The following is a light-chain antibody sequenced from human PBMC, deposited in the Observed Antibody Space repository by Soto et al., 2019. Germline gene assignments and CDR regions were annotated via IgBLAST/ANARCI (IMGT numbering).Light chain of an antibody. CDR2: DAY. CDR3: QQYDTSPRT. J-gene: IGKJ1*01. Sequence: EFVLTQSPGTLSLSPGERATLSCRASQTVRNNYLAWYQQKPGQAHRLLIYDAYSRATGIQDRFSGSGSGTDFTLTIRGLEPEDFAVYSCQQYDTSPRTVGQGTKVDIK. V-gene: IGKV3-20*01. CDR1: QTVRNNY.